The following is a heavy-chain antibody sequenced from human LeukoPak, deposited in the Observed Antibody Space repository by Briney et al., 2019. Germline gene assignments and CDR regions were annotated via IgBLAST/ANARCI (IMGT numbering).Heavy chain of an antibody. Sequence: ASVKVSCKASGYTFTGYYMHWVRQAPGQGLEWMGWINPNSGGTNYAQKFQGWVTMTRDTSISTAYMELSRLRSDDTAVYYCARVNPYYYDSSGYIKGYFDYWGQGTLVTVSS. CDR1: GYTFTGYY. J-gene: IGHJ4*02. CDR3: ARVNPYYYDSSGYIKGYFDY. CDR2: INPNSGGT. D-gene: IGHD3-22*01. V-gene: IGHV1-2*04.